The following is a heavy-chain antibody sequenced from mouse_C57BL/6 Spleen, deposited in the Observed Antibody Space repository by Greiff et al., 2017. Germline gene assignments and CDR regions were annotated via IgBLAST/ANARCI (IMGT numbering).Heavy chain of an antibody. CDR1: GFTFSDYY. Sequence: EVKLVESEGGLVQPGSSLKLSCTASGFTFSDYYMAWVRQVPETGLEWVANINYDGSSTYYLDSLKSRFIISRENAKNILYLQMISLKSEDTATYYCARFITAASFYYWGQGATLTVAS. D-gene: IGHD1-1*01. J-gene: IGHJ2*01. CDR2: INYDGSST. CDR3: ARFITAASFYY. V-gene: IGHV5-16*01.